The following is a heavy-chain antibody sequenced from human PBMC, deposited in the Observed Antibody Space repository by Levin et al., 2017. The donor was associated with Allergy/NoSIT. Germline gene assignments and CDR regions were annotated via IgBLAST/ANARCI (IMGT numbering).Heavy chain of an antibody. CDR1: GGSISSYF. D-gene: IGHD2-15*01. Sequence: PGGSLRLSCTVSGGSISSYFWSWIRQPPGKGLEWIGYISHSGSCNYNPSLKSRVTISVDTSKNQFSLKLTSVTAADTAVYYCARDRVITSGSTYYYYGMDVWGQGTTVTVSS. V-gene: IGHV4-59*01. CDR3: ARDRVITSGSTYYYYGMDV. CDR2: ISHSGSC. J-gene: IGHJ6*02.